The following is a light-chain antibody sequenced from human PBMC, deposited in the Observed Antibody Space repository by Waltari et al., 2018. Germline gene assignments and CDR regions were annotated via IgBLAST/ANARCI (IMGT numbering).Light chain of an antibody. V-gene: IGKV4-1*01. CDR1: QSVLYSSNNKNY. Sequence: DIVMTQSPDSLPVSLGERATINCMSSQSVLYSSNNKNYLAWFQQKPGQPPKLLIYWASTRESGVPDRFSGSGSGTDFTLTISSLQAEDVAVYYCQQYLSSPYTFGQGTKLEIK. CDR2: WAS. CDR3: QQYLSSPYT. J-gene: IGKJ2*01.